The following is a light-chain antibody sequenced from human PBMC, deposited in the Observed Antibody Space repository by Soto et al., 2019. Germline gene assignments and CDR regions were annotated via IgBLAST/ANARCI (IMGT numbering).Light chain of an antibody. J-gene: IGLJ3*02. Sequence: QSALTKPASVSGSLGQSITISCTGTSGDVGTNNYVSWYQPRPGKAPKLMIYEVSYRPSAVSNRFSGSKSAKTASLTISVLQAEDEADYHCSSYTTSNTQVFGGGTKLPVL. V-gene: IGLV2-14*01. CDR3: SSYTTSNTQV. CDR1: SGDVGTNNY. CDR2: EVS.